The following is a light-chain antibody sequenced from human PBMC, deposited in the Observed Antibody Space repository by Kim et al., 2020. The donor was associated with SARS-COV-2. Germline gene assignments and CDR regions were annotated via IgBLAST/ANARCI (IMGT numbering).Light chain of an antibody. CDR1: QRVSSIS. CDR3: KQYDSSRWT. J-gene: IGKJ1*01. CDR2: GGS. V-gene: IGKV3-20*01. Sequence: FPVERATHSCSASQRVSSISLAWYQQKPGQAPRLLIYGGSSRTTGIQDVFIGSGSGTDFTLNVSRLEPEDVAVYYCKQYDSSRWTFGQGTKVDIK.